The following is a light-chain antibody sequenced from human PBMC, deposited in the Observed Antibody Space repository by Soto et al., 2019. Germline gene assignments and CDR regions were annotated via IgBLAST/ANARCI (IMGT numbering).Light chain of an antibody. CDR3: QQYNNWPPWT. J-gene: IGKJ1*01. CDR2: DAS. Sequence: ILMTQSPATLSVSPGERATLSCRASQSVSNNLAWYQQKPGQAPRLLIYDASTRAIGIPAGFSGSGSGTEFTLTISGLQSEDFAVYYCQQYNNWPPWTFGQGTKVEIK. CDR1: QSVSNN. V-gene: IGKV3-15*01.